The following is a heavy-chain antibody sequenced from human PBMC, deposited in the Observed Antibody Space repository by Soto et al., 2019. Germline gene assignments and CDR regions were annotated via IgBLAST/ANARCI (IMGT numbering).Heavy chain of an antibody. CDR2: INHSGST. CDR1: GGSFSGYY. D-gene: IGHD4-17*01. J-gene: IGHJ4*02. Sequence: QVQLQQWGAGLLKPSETLSLTCAVYGGSFSGYYWSWIRQPPGKGLEWIGEINHSGSTNYNPSLKSRVTISVDTSKNQFSLKLSSVTAADTAVYYCATQPLDYGDYVHNPALDYWGQGTLVTVSS. CDR3: ATQPLDYGDYVHNPALDY. V-gene: IGHV4-34*01.